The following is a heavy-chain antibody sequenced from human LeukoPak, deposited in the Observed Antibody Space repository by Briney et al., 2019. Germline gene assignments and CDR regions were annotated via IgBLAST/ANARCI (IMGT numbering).Heavy chain of an antibody. CDR2: IYYSGST. CDR1: GGSISSVRYY. D-gene: IGHD3-10*01. V-gene: IGHV4-31*03. Sequence: SETLSLTCTVSGGSISSVRYYWSWIRQHPEKGLEWIGYIYYSGSTYYNPSVKSRATISIDTSNNQFSLTLRSVTAADTALYYFVSTIGLTAFGGFDGWGQGTLVTVSS. J-gene: IGHJ4*01. CDR3: VSTIGLTAFGGFDG.